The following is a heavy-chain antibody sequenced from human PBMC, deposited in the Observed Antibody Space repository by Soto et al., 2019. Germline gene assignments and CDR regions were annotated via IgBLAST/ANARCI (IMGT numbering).Heavy chain of an antibody. CDR1: GHTFSTDY. D-gene: IGHD2-8*01. CDR3: ALTILIGPHTVVYY. Sequence: QVQLVQSGDEVKKPGASVRVSCTASGHTFSTDYMHWIRQAPGQGLEWMGVINPTGDRPSYAQKFQGRITITMDTSQPTYLTLSSLTSQDTAVYFCALTILIGPHTVVYYWCQGSLLTVSS. CDR2: INPTGDRP. J-gene: IGHJ4*02. V-gene: IGHV1-46*01.